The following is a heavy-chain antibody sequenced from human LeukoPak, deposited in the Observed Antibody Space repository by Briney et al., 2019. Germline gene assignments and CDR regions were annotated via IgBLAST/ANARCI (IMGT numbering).Heavy chain of an antibody. Sequence: SETLSLTCTVSGGSISSYYWSWIRQPPGKGLEWIGYIYYSGSTIYNPSLKSRVTISVDTSKNQFSLKLSSVTAADTAVYYCARYLSGGFDYWGQGTLVTVSS. CDR2: IYYSGST. CDR1: GGSISSYY. D-gene: IGHD1-26*01. CDR3: ARYLSGGFDY. V-gene: IGHV4-59*01. J-gene: IGHJ4*02.